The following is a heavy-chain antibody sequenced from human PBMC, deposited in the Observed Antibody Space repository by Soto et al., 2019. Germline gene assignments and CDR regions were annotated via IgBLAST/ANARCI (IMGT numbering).Heavy chain of an antibody. J-gene: IGHJ4*02. CDR3: ARTFDTITYYFDY. CDR1: DFSFSSYA. V-gene: IGHV3-30-3*01. CDR2: ISFDGNII. D-gene: IGHD3-9*01. Sequence: GGSLRLSXAASDFSFSSYAMRWIRQAPGKGLEWLAVISFDGNIIQYADSVKGRFIISRDNSKNTLYLQMNSLRGDDTAVYYCARTFDTITYYFDYWGQGTLVTVSS.